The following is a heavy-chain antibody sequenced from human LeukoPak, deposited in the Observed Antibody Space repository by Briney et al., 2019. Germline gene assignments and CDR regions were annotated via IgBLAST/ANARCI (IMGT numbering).Heavy chain of an antibody. CDR2: IYYSGST. J-gene: IGHJ4*02. V-gene: IGHV4-59*12. CDR1: GCSLSSYY. Sequence: SETLSLTCTVSGCSLSSYYWSWIRQPPGKGLEWIGYIYYSGSTNYNPSLKSRVTMSVDTSKNQFSLKLSSVTAADTAVYYCAMSSSWSTEFDYWGQGTLVTVSS. CDR3: AMSSSWSTEFDY. D-gene: IGHD6-13*01.